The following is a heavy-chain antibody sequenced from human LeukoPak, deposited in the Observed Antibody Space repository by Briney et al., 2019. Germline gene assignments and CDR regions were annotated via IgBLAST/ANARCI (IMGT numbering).Heavy chain of an antibody. Sequence: PGGSLRLSCAASGFKFSDHYIDWVRQAPGKGLEWVGRSRNKASSYTTEYAASVEGRFTISRDVSESSLYLQMNSLRTEDTAVYYCTTQVGATSDSDYWGQGTLVTVSS. CDR2: SRNKASSYTT. CDR3: TTQVGATSDSDY. J-gene: IGHJ4*02. V-gene: IGHV3-72*01. CDR1: GFKFSDHY. D-gene: IGHD1-26*01.